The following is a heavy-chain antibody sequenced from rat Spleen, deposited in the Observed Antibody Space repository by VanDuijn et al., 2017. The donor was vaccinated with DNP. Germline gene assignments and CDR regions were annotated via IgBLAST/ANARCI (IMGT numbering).Heavy chain of an antibody. CDR3: TRDPVGYGGYWNY. D-gene: IGHD1-11*01. Sequence: QVQLKESGPGLVQPSQTLSLTCTVSGFSLTSNSVHWVRQPPGKGLEWVGAIWTGGSTDYNSALKSRLSISRETSKSQVFLKIKSPQTEDTDIYFCTRDPVGYGGYWNYWGQGVMVTVSS. CDR2: IWTGGST. V-gene: IGHV2-1*01. CDR1: GFSLTSNS. J-gene: IGHJ2*01.